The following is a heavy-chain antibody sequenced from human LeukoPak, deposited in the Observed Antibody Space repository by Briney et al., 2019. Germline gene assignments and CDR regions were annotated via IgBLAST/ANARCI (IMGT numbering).Heavy chain of an antibody. CDR3: ARDFSDIVVVPAAIVDI. V-gene: IGHV1-69*05. Sequence: GASVKVSCKASGGTFSSYAISWVRQAPGQGLEWMGGIIPIFGTANYAQKLQGRVTMTTDTSTSTAYMELRSLRSDDTAVYYCARDFSDIVVVPAAIVDIWGQGTMVTVSS. CDR1: GGTFSSYA. D-gene: IGHD2-2*02. J-gene: IGHJ3*02. CDR2: IIPIFGTA.